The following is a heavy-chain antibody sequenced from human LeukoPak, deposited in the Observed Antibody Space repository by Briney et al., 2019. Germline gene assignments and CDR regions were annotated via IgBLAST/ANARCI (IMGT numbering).Heavy chain of an antibody. CDR2: ISSGATTT. Sequence: PGGSLRLSCAASGFTFSSYAMSWVRQAPGKGLEWVSYISSGATTTYYPDSVKGRFTISRDNAKNSLYLQMNSLRAEDTAVYYCARDCSGGSCYSGGGYYFDYWGQGTLVTVSS. D-gene: IGHD2-15*01. J-gene: IGHJ4*02. CDR3: ARDCSGGSCYSGGGYYFDY. CDR1: GFTFSSYA. V-gene: IGHV3-48*04.